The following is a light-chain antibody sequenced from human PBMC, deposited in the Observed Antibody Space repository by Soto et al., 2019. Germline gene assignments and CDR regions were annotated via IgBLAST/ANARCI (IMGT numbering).Light chain of an antibody. Sequence: EIVLTRSPATLSLSPGERATLSVTGSQSVSNKLAWYQQKPGQAPRLLIYGASTRATGIPARFSGSGSGTDFTLTISCLQSEDFATYYCQQYGIYPLTFGQGTMVDIK. CDR2: GAS. J-gene: IGKJ1*01. V-gene: IGKV3-15*01. CDR1: QSVSNK. CDR3: QQYGIYPLT.